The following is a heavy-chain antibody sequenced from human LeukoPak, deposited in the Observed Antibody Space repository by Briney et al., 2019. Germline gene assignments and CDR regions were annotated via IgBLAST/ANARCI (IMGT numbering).Heavy chain of an antibody. D-gene: IGHD3-3*01. CDR1: GYTFTSYG. Sequence: ASVKVSCKASGYTFTSYGISWVRQAPGQGLEWMGWISAYNGNTNYAQKLQGRATMTTDTSTSTAYMELRSLRSDDTAVYYCARGRFPIYYYYGMDVWGQGTTVTVSS. CDR2: ISAYNGNT. V-gene: IGHV1-18*01. CDR3: ARGRFPIYYYYGMDV. J-gene: IGHJ6*02.